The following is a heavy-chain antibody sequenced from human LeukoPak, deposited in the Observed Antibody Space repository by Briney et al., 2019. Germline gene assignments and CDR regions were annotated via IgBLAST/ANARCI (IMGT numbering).Heavy chain of an antibody. CDR1: GYTFTSYG. Sequence: GASVKVSCKASGYTFTSYGISWVRQAPGQGLEWMGWISAYNGNTNYAQKLQGRVTMTTDPYTSTVYMELRRLRSDDTAVYYCARIYPKVSYYDTSGYYLPDNWGQGTLVTVSS. CDR3: ARIYPKVSYYDTSGYYLPDN. D-gene: IGHD3-22*01. J-gene: IGHJ4*02. CDR2: ISAYNGNT. V-gene: IGHV1-18*01.